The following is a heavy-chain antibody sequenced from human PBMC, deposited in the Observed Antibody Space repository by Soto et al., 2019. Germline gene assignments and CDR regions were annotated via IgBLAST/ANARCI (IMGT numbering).Heavy chain of an antibody. J-gene: IGHJ6*02. CDR2: ISSSSSTI. CDR1: GFTFSSYI. V-gene: IGHV3-48*02. D-gene: IGHD3-9*01. Sequence: GGSLRLSCAASGFTFSSYIMNGVRQAPGKGLEWVSYISSSSSTIYYADSVKGRFTISRDNAKNSLYLQMNSLRDEDTAVYYCARDQLDILTGYYYYYYYGMDVWGQGTTVTVSS. CDR3: ARDQLDILTGYYYYYYYGMDV.